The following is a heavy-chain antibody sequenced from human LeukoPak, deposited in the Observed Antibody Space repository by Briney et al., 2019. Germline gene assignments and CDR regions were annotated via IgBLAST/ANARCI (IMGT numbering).Heavy chain of an antibody. CDR2: ISGDGGDT. CDR3: ARVLVVAAFDAFDI. Sequence: GGSLRLSCVASGFNFDDCAMHWVRQAPGKGLEWVCLISGDGGDTYYADSVKGRFTISRDNSKNSLYLQMNSLRAEDTAVYYCARVLVVAAFDAFDIWGQGTMVTVSS. J-gene: IGHJ3*02. V-gene: IGHV3-43*02. D-gene: IGHD2-15*01. CDR1: GFNFDDCA.